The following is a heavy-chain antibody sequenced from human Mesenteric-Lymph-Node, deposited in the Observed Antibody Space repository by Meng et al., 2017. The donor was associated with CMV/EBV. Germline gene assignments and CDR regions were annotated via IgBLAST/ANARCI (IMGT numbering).Heavy chain of an antibody. V-gene: IGHV3-30-3*01. J-gene: IGHJ5*02. D-gene: IGHD3-22*01. CDR3: ARDSKQHYYDSSGFDP. CDR2: ISYDGSNK. CDR1: GFTFSSYA. Sequence: GGSLRLSCPASGFTFSSYAMHWVRQAPGKGLEWVAVISYDGSNKYYADSVKGRFTISRDNSKNTLYLQMNSLRAEDTAVYYCARDSKQHYYDSSGFDPWGQGTLVTVSS.